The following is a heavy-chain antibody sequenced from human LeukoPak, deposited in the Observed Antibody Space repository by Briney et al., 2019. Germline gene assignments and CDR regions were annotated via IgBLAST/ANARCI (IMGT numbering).Heavy chain of an antibody. Sequence: GGSLRLSCAASGFTFSSYAMSWVRQAPGKGLDWVSLISGSGGSTYYADSVQGRFIISRDNSKNTLYLQMNSLGAEDTAVYYCAKGELTAAPDYFDYWGQGTLVTVSS. D-gene: IGHD6-13*01. J-gene: IGHJ4*02. CDR2: ISGSGGST. V-gene: IGHV3-23*01. CDR3: AKGELTAAPDYFDY. CDR1: GFTFSSYA.